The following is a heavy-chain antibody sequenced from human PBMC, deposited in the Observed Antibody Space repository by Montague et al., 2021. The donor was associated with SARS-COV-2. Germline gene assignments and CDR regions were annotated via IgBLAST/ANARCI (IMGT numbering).Heavy chain of an antibody. V-gene: IGHV4-59*01. CDR1: GVSITTYY. CDR2: IYYSGST. Sequence: SETLSLTCTVSGVSITTYYWSWIRQPPGKGLEWIGYIYYSGSTYYTPSLKSRVSFSVDASKNEFSLRLTSVSAADTAVYYCARGGGDYGGNPSDYWGQGTLVTVSS. CDR3: ARGGGDYGGNPSDY. D-gene: IGHD4-23*01. J-gene: IGHJ4*02.